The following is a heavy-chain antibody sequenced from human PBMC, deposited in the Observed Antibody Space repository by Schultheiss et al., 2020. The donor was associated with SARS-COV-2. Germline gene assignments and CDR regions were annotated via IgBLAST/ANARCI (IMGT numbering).Heavy chain of an antibody. CDR1: GGSISSGGYY. CDR3: ARMNSVIDLDY. CDR2: IYYSGST. D-gene: IGHD2-21*01. V-gene: IGHV4-61*08. J-gene: IGHJ4*02. Sequence: SETLSLTCTVSGGSISSGGYYWSWIRQHPGKGLEWIGYIYYSGSTNYNPSLKSRVTISVDTSKNQFSLKLSSVTAADTAVYYCARMNSVIDLDYWGQGTLVTVSS.